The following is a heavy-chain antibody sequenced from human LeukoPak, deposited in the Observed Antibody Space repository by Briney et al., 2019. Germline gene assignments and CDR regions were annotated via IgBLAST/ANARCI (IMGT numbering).Heavy chain of an antibody. CDR2: IKQDGSEK. CDR1: GFTFSSYW. J-gene: IGHJ4*02. Sequence: GGSLRLSCAASGFTFSSYWMSWVRQAPGKGLEWVANIKQDGSEKYYVDSVKGRFTISRDNAKNSLYLQMNSLRAEDTAVYYCARDAYYDSSGYRHDYWGQGTLVTVAS. V-gene: IGHV3-7*01. D-gene: IGHD3-22*01. CDR3: ARDAYYDSSGYRHDY.